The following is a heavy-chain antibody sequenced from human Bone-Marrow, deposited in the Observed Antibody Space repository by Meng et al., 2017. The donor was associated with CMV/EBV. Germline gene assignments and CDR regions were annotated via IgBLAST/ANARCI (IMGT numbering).Heavy chain of an antibody. Sequence: SISSGDYYWSWIRQPPGKGLEWIGYIYYSGSTYYNPSLKSRVTISVDTSKNQFSLKLSSVTAADTAVYYCARDLYYYDSSGYLNRFDPWGQGTLVTVSS. V-gene: IGHV4-30-4*08. CDR1: SISSGDYY. CDR2: IYYSGST. CDR3: ARDLYYYDSSGYLNRFDP. D-gene: IGHD3-22*01. J-gene: IGHJ5*02.